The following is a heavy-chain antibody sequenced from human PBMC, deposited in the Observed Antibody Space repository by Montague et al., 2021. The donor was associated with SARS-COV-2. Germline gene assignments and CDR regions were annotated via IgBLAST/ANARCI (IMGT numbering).Heavy chain of an antibody. CDR1: GGSIRSSSHF. D-gene: IGHD3-10*01. CDR3: GLGRGFAVGNHYYYSYGLDV. V-gene: IGHV4-39*07. Sequence: SETLSLTCTVSGGSIRSSSHFWGWFRQPPGQRLEWIGTISYSGSTYYSPSLKSRVIISADTSKNQFSLNLRSMTAADTAVYFCGLGRGFAVGNHYYYSYGLDVWGQGTTVTVSS. CDR2: ISYSGST. J-gene: IGHJ6*02.